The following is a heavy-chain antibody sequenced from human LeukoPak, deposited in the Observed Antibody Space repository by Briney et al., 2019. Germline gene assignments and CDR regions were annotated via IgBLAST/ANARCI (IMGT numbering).Heavy chain of an antibody. CDR1: GYTFTGYY. CDR2: INPNSGGT. Sequence: GASVKVSCKASGYTFTGYYMHWVRQAPGQGLEWMGWINPNSGGTNYAQKFQGRVTITRNTSISTAYMELSSLRSEDTAVYYCARDGRSAWYRGGKFDPWGQGTLVTVSS. D-gene: IGHD6-19*01. J-gene: IGHJ5*02. V-gene: IGHV1-2*02. CDR3: ARDGRSAWYRGGKFDP.